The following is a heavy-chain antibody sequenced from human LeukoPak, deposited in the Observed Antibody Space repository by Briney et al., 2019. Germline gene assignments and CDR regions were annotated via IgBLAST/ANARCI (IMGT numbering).Heavy chain of an antibody. Sequence: GGSLRLSCAASGFTFSNHEMVWLRQAPGKGLEWVSYISSSGSTIYYADSVKGRFTISRDNAENSLYLHMSSLRAEDTAVYYCARDRIMVVGPYNWFDPWGQGTLVTVSS. J-gene: IGHJ5*02. V-gene: IGHV3-48*03. D-gene: IGHD2-15*01. CDR1: GFTFSNHE. CDR3: ARDRIMVVGPYNWFDP. CDR2: ISSSGSTI.